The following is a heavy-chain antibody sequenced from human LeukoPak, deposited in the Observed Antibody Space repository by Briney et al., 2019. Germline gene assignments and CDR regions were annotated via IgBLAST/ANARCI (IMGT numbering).Heavy chain of an antibody. CDR2: INHRGNT. Sequence: PAGTLSLTCAVSVASISIDKWWRWVRQPPGKGLEWIGEINHRGNTNYSPSLKSRVTMSTGKSKNEFSLRLTSVTAADTAVYYCARAGVWLPAVWGQGTLVTVSS. J-gene: IGHJ4*02. V-gene: IGHV4-4*02. CDR1: VASISIDKW. CDR3: ARAGVWLPAV. D-gene: IGHD3-9*01.